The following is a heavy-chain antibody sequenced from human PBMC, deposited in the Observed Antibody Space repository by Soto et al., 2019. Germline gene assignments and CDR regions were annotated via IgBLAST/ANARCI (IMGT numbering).Heavy chain of an antibody. J-gene: IGHJ6*03. D-gene: IGHD2-2*01. CDR3: GRGMFWGPAATVYYYYYMDV. CDR2: INPNSGGT. V-gene: IGHV1-2*04. CDR1: GYTFTGYY. Sequence: ASVKVSCKASGYTFTGYYMHWVRQAPGQGLEWMGWINPNSGGTNYAQKFQGWVTMTRDTSISTAYMELSRLRSDDTAVYYCGRGMFWGPAATVYYYYYMDVWGKGTTVTVSS.